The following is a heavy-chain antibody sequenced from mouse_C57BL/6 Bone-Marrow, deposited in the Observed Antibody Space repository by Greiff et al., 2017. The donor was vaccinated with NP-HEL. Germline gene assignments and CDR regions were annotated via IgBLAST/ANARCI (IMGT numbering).Heavy chain of an antibody. CDR3: VRTAQAIMDY. CDR2: IRSKSNNYAT. V-gene: IGHV10-1*01. Sequence: EVKLVESGGGLVQPKGSLKLSCAASGFSFNTYAMNWVRQAPGKGLEWVARIRSKSNNYATYYADSVKDRFTISRDDSESMLYLQMNNLKTEDTAMYYCVRTAQAIMDYWGQGTSVTVSS. J-gene: IGHJ4*01. D-gene: IGHD3-2*02. CDR1: GFSFNTYA.